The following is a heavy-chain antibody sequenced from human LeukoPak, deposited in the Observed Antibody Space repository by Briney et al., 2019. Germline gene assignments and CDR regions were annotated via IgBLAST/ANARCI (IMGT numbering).Heavy chain of an antibody. CDR3: ARDPLGGYYDSSGYYLREGFDP. J-gene: IGHJ5*02. CDR1: GYTFTGYY. CDR2: INPNSGGT. D-gene: IGHD3-22*01. V-gene: IGHV1-2*02. Sequence: ASVKVSCKASGYTFTGYYMHWVRQAPGQGLEWMGWINPNSGGTNYAQKFQGRVTMTRDTSISTAYMELSRLRSDDTAVYYCARDPLGGYYDSSGYYLREGFDPWGQGTLVTVSS.